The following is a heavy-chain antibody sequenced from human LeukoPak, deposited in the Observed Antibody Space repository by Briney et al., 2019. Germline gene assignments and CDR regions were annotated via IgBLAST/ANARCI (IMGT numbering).Heavy chain of an antibody. J-gene: IGHJ4*02. CDR2: ISGSGGST. D-gene: IGHD6-19*01. Sequence: GSLRLSCAASGFTFSSYAMSGVRQAPGKGLEWVSAISGSGGSTYYADSVKGRFTISRDNSKNTLYLQMNSLRAEDTAVYYCAKVLEGGSSGWYDFDYWGQGTLVTVSS. CDR3: AKVLEGGSSGWYDFDY. CDR1: GFTFSSYA. V-gene: IGHV3-23*01.